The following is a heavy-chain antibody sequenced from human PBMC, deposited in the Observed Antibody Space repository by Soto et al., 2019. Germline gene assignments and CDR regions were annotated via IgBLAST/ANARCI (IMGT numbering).Heavy chain of an antibody. Sequence: GASVNVSCNASAGTFSSYPISRVRQAPGQGHERMGGTIPIFGTATYTQKFQGRVTMTADESTSTAYMELSSLRSEDTGVYYCARVGIFDRRRWFDPWGQGTLVTVSS. CDR1: AGTFSSYP. CDR2: TIPIFGTA. V-gene: IGHV1-69*13. J-gene: IGHJ5*02. CDR3: ARVGIFDRRRWFDP. D-gene: IGHD3-3*01.